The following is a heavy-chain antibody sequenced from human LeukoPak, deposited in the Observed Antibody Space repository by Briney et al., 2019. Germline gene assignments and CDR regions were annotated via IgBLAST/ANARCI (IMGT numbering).Heavy chain of an antibody. V-gene: IGHV1-18*01. CDR1: GYTFTSYG. D-gene: IGHD4-17*01. CDR2: ICAYNGNT. CDR3: ARGRRRMTTVTSGNLDY. J-gene: IGHJ4*02. Sequence: GASVKVSCKASGYTFTSYGISWARQAPGQGLEWMGWICAYNGNTNYAQKLQGRVTMTTDTSTSTAYMELRSLRSDDTAVYYCARGRRRMTTVTSGNLDYWGQGTLVTVSS.